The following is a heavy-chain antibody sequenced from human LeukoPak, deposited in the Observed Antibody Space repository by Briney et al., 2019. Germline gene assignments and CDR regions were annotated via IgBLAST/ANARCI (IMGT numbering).Heavy chain of an antibody. CDR1: GGSISSYY. CDR3: ARARSGSYYVGFDY. D-gene: IGHD1-26*01. V-gene: IGHV4-59*01. CDR2: IYYSGST. Sequence: SETLSLTCTVSGGSISSYYWSWIRQPPGKGLEWIGYIYYSGSTNYNPSLKSRVTISVDTSKNQFSLKLSSVTAADTAVYYCARARSGSYYVGFDYWGQGTLVTVSS. J-gene: IGHJ4*02.